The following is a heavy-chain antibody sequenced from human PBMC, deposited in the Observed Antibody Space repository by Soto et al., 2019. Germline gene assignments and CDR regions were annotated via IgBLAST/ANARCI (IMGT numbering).Heavy chain of an antibody. CDR3: ARDWNDYYDSSGYYHNWFDP. V-gene: IGHV1-69*13. D-gene: IGHD3-22*01. CDR2: IIPIFGTA. Sequence: GASVKGSCKASGGTFSSYAISWVRQAPGQGLEWMGGIIPIFGTANYAQKFQGRVTITADESTSTAYMELSSLRSEDTAVYYCARDWNDYYDSSGYYHNWFDPWGQGTLVTVSS. CDR1: GGTFSSYA. J-gene: IGHJ5*02.